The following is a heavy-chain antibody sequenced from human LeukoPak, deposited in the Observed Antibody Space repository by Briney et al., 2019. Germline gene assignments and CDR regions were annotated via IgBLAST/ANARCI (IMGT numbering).Heavy chain of an antibody. CDR3: ASRPGYSSSWGQYYFDY. CDR2: IYYSGST. V-gene: IGHV4-39*01. CDR1: GGSVSDSSYY. Sequence: SETLSLTCTVSGGSVSDSSYYWGWIRQPPGKGLEWIGSIYYSGSTYYNPSLKSRVTISVDTSKNQFSLKLSSVTAADTAVYYCASRPGYSSSWGQYYFDYWGQGTLVTVSS. J-gene: IGHJ4*02. D-gene: IGHD6-13*01.